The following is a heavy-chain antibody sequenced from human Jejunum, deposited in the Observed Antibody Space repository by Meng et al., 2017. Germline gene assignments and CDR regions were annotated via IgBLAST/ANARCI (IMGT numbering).Heavy chain of an antibody. J-gene: IGHJ4*02. CDR1: GDFTSSSDR. CDR3: ARGVLERYFDY. CDR2: VWHSGAT. V-gene: IGHV4-4*02. Sequence: HAHLAESGPGLVKPSGTLSLTCAVSGDFTSSSDRWTWVRQAPGRGLEWIGEVWHSGATYYNPSLESRLTISIDTSNNRFSLELSSATAADTAVYYCARGVLERYFDYWGQGALVTVSS. D-gene: IGHD3-10*01.